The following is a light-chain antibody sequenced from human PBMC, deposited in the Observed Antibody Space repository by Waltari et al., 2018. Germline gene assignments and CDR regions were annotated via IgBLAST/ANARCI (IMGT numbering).Light chain of an antibody. CDR2: DNK. CDR1: SSKIGNNY. V-gene: IGLV1-51*01. J-gene: IGLJ2*01. Sequence: QSVLTQPPSVSAAPGQKVTISCSGSSSKIGNNYVSWYQQLQGTAPKLLIYDNKKRPSGIPDQCSCSKAGTSATLGTTGLQTGDESDYYCGTWDSGLSVVVFGGGTKLTVL. CDR3: GTWDSGLSVVV.